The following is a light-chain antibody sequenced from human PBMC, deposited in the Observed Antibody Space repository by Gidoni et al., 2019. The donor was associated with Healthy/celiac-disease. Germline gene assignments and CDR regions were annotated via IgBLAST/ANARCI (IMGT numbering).Light chain of an antibody. CDR2: DAS. CDR3: QQYDNHPYT. CDR1: QDISNY. V-gene: IGKV1-33*01. Sequence: DIKLPQSPSSLSASVGDRVTITCQASQDISNYLNWYQQKPGKAPKLLIYDASNLETGVPSRFSGSGSGTDFTFTISSLQPEDIATYYCQQYDNHPYTFGQGTKLEIK. J-gene: IGKJ2*01.